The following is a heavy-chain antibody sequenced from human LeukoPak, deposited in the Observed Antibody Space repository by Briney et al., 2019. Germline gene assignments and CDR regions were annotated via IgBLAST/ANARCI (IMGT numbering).Heavy chain of an antibody. D-gene: IGHD3-9*01. CDR3: ARSPGYDILTGYYSYYYGMDV. J-gene: IGHJ6*02. Sequence: GSLRLSCAASGFTFSDYYMSWIRQAPGKGLEWVSYISSSGSTIYYADSVKGRFTISRDNAKNSLYLQMNSLGAEDTAVYYCARSPGYDILTGYYSYYYGMDVWGQGTTVTVSS. CDR1: GFTFSDYY. V-gene: IGHV3-11*01. CDR2: ISSSGSTI.